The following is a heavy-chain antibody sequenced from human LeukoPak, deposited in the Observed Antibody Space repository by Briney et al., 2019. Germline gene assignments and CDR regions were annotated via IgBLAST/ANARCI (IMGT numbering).Heavy chain of an antibody. V-gene: IGHV3-74*01. Sequence: GGSLRLSCAASGFTISTYWMHWVRQVPGKGLVWVSRINSDGSSTIYADSVKGRFTISRDNAKSTLYLQMNSLRAEDTAVYYCARRSASGSYYFFDYWGQGTLVTVSS. CDR3: ARRSASGSYYFFDY. CDR1: GFTISTYW. D-gene: IGHD3-10*01. CDR2: INSDGSST. J-gene: IGHJ4*02.